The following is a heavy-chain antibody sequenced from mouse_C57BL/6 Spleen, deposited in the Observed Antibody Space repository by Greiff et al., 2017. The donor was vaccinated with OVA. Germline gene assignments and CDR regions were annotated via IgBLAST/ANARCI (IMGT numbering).Heavy chain of an antibody. J-gene: IGHJ3*01. V-gene: IGHV1-15*01. CDR3: TRDGYDKRFAY. CDR1: GYTFTDYE. CDR2: IDPETGGT. Sequence: VQVVESGAELVRPGASVTLSCKATGYTFTDYEMHWVKQTPVHGLEWIGAIDPETGGTAYNQKFKGKAILTADKSSSTAYMELRSLTSEDSAVYYCTRDGYDKRFAYWGQGTLVTVSA. D-gene: IGHD2-2*01.